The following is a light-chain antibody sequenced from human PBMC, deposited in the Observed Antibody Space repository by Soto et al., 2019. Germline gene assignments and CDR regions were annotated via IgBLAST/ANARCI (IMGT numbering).Light chain of an antibody. CDR3: QQYYSYPHT. J-gene: IGKJ4*01. Sequence: ALRMTHSPSSLSASTGDRVTITCRASQGISSYLAWYQQKPGKAPKLLIYAASTLQSGVPSRFSGSGSGTDFTLTISCLQSEDFATYYCQQYYSYPHTFGGGTKVDIK. V-gene: IGKV1-8*01. CDR2: AAS. CDR1: QGISSY.